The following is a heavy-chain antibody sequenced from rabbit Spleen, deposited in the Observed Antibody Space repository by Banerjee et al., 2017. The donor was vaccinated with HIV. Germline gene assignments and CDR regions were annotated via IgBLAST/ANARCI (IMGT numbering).Heavy chain of an antibody. CDR1: GFDLNNYNY. V-gene: IGHV1S40*01. CDR2: IYGGSSGST. J-gene: IGHJ6*01. CDR3: ARDTASSFSSYGMDL. Sequence: QSLEESGGGLVKPEGSLTLTCKTSGFDLNNYNYICWVRQAPGKGLEWIACIYGGSSGSTYYASWAKGRFTISKTSSTTVTLQMTSLTAADTATYFCARDTASSFSSYGMDLWGPGTLVTVS. D-gene: IGHD8-1*01.